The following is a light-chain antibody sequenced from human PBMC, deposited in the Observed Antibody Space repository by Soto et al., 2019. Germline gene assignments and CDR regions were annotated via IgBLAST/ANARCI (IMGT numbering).Light chain of an antibody. CDR2: EVS. CDR1: SSDVGGYNY. CDR3: SSYTSSSTL. J-gene: IGLJ2*01. V-gene: IGLV2-14*01. Sequence: QSALTQPASVSGSPGQSITISCTGTSSDVGGYNYVSWYQQHPGKAPKLMIYEVSNRPSGVSNRFSGSKSGNTASLTISGLQAEDEADYYRSSYTSSSTLFGGGTKVTVL.